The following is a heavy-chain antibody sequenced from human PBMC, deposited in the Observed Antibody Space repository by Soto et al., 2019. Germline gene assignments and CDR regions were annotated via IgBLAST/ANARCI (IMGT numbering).Heavy chain of an antibody. V-gene: IGHV4-59*01. J-gene: IGHJ6*02. CDR3: ARDRWDGYSYGSYYYYYGMDV. D-gene: IGHD5-18*01. Sequence: PPETLSLTCTVSGGSISSYYWSWIRQPPGKGLEWIGYIYYSGSTNYNPSLKSRVTISVDTSKNQFSLKLSSVTAADTAVYYYARDRWDGYSYGSYYYYYGMDVWGQGTTVTVSS. CDR1: GGSISSYY. CDR2: IYYSGST.